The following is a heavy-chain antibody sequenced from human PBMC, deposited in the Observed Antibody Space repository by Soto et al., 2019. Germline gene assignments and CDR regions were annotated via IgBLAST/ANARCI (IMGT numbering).Heavy chain of an antibody. CDR2: IYTSGST. V-gene: IGHV4-4*07. Sequence: SETLSLTCTVSGGSISSYYWSWIREPAGKGLEWIGRIYTSGSTNYNPSLKSRVTMSVDTSKNQFSLKLSSVTAADTAVYYCAREANGDYVGGYYYYGMDVWGQGTTVTVSS. CDR1: GGSISSYY. CDR3: AREANGDYVGGYYYYGMDV. J-gene: IGHJ6*02. D-gene: IGHD4-17*01.